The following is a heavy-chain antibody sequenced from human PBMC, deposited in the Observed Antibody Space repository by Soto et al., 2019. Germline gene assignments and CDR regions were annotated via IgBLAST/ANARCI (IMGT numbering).Heavy chain of an antibody. V-gene: IGHV3-23*01. CDR2: ISGSGGST. J-gene: IGHJ4*02. D-gene: IGHD3-22*01. Sequence: PGGSLRLSCAASGFTFSSYAMSWVRQAPGKGLEWVSAISGSGGSTYYADSVKGRFTISRDNSEDTLYLQMNSLRVEDTAVYYCAKDTYYHDSSGYYIFDYWGQGTLVTVSS. CDR1: GFTFSSYA. CDR3: AKDTYYHDSSGYYIFDY.